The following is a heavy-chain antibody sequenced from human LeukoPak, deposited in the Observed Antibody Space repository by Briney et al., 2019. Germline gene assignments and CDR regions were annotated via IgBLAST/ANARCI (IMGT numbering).Heavy chain of an antibody. J-gene: IGHJ3*02. CDR2: INPNSGGT. CDR3: ARSLGGSSGKYHDGAFDI. CDR1: GYTFTGYF. V-gene: IGHV1-2*02. Sequence: ASVKVSCKASGYTFTGYFIHWVRQAPGQGLEWMAWINPNSGGTKYAQKFQGRVTMTRDTSISTAYMELSWLRSDDTAVYYCARSLGGSSGKYHDGAFDIWGQGTMVTVSS. D-gene: IGHD3-22*01.